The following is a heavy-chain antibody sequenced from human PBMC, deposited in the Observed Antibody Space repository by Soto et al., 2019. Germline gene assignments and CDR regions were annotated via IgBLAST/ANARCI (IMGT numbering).Heavy chain of an antibody. D-gene: IGHD3-10*01. J-gene: IGHJ4*02. Sequence: QPVGSLRLSCTASGFTFGDYAMSWVRQAPGKGLEWVGFIRSRPYGGTTEYAASVRGRFTISRDDSKSVAYLQMNSLKTDDTALYYCSRDGDYYVSGTYGYFVYWGQGTLVTVSS. CDR3: SRDGDYYVSGTYGYFVY. CDR2: IRSRPYGGTT. CDR1: GFTFGDYA. V-gene: IGHV3-49*04.